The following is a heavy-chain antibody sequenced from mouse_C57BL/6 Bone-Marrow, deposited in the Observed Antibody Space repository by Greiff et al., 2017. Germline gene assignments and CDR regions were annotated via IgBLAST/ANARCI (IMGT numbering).Heavy chain of an antibody. V-gene: IGHV1-62-2*01. CDR1: GYTFTEYT. CDR3: AGHEGEAYDYDELLAIDY. CDR2: FYPGSGSI. Sequence: QVQLQQSGAELVKPGASVKLSCKASGYTFTEYTIHWVKQRSGQGLEWIGWFYPGSGSIKYNEKFQDKATLTADKSSSTVYMDLSRLTSEDASVYFCAGHEGEAYDYDELLAIDYWGQGTSVTVSS. D-gene: IGHD2-4*01. J-gene: IGHJ4*01.